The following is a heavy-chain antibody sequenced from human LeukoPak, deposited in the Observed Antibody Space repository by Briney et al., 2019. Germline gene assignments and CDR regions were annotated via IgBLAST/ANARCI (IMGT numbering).Heavy chain of an antibody. CDR2: ISDRGSRT. CDR1: GITLSNYG. CDR3: AKPGVVIRVILVGFNKEAYYFDS. Sequence: PGGSLRLSCAVSGITLSNYGMSWVRQPPGKVLEWVAGISDRGSRTNYADSVKGRFTISTHHLKNTLYLQMISLRAEERAVYFCAKPGVVIRVILVGFNKEAYYFDSWGQGALVTVSS. V-gene: IGHV3-23*01. J-gene: IGHJ4*02. D-gene: IGHD3-22*01.